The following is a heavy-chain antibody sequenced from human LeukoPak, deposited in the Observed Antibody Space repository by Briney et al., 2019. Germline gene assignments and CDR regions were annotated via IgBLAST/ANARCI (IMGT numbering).Heavy chain of an antibody. D-gene: IGHD2-21*02. CDR2: IIPIFGTA. V-gene: IGHV1-69*13. CDR3: ARNIVVVTAIPYYYYMDV. CDR1: GGTFSSYA. Sequence: ASVKVSCKASGGTFSSYAISWVRQAPGQGLEWMGGIIPIFGTANYAQKFQGRVTITADESTSTAYMELSSLRSEDTAVYYCARNIVVVTAIPYYYYMDVWGKGTTVTISS. J-gene: IGHJ6*03.